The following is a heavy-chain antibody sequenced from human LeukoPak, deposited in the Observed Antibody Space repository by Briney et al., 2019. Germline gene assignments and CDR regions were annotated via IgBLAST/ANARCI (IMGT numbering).Heavy chain of an antibody. CDR3: ARENYYDSSDYYYVGRSWFDP. V-gene: IGHV3-53*01. CDR2: IYSGGTT. CDR1: GFTVSGNY. J-gene: IGHJ5*02. D-gene: IGHD3-22*01. Sequence: GGSLRLSCAVSGFTVSGNYMSWVRQAPGKGLEWVSLIYSGGTTYYADSVKGRFTISRDNSKNTLYLQMNSLRAEDTAVYYCARENYYDSSDYYYVGRSWFDPWGQGTLVTVSS.